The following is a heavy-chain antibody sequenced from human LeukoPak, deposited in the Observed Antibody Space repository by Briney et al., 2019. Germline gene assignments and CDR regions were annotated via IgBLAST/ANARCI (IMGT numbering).Heavy chain of an antibody. CDR1: GGTFSSYA. J-gene: IGHJ6*03. D-gene: IGHD6-13*01. CDR2: MNPNSGNT. Sequence: ASVKVSCKASGGTFSSYAISWVRQATGQGLEWMGWMNPNSGNTGYAQKFQGRVTITRNTSISTAYMELSSLRSEDTAVYYCARGHSSSWDDYYYYYMDVWGKGTTVTVSS. CDR3: ARGHSSSWDDYYYYYMDV. V-gene: IGHV1-8*03.